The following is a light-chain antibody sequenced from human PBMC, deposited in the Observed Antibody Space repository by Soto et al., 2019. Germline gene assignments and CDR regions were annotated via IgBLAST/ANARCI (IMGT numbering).Light chain of an antibody. CDR1: QTISSW. CDR2: KAS. J-gene: IGKJ1*01. CDR3: QHYNSYSEA. Sequence: DIQMTQSHCTLSGSVVDRVTITCRASQTISSWLAWYQQKPGKAPKLLIYKASTLKSGVPSRFSGSGSGTEFTLTISSLQPDDFATYYCQHYNSYSEAFGQGTKVDIK. V-gene: IGKV1-5*03.